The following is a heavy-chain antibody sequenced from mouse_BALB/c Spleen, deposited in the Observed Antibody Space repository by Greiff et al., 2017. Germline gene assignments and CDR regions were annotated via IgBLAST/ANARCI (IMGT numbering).Heavy chain of an antibody. J-gene: IGHJ3*01. CDR1: GYTFTDYY. CDR3: ARSGGYYRSSWFAY. V-gene: IGHV1-77*01. D-gene: IGHD2-14*01. CDR2: IYPGSGNT. Sequence: QVQLQQSGAELARPGASVKLSCKASGYTFTDYYINWVKQRTGQGLEWIGEIYPGSGNTYYNEKFKGKATLTADKSSSTAYMQLSSLTSEDSAVYFCARSGGYYRSSWFAYWGQGTLVTVSA.